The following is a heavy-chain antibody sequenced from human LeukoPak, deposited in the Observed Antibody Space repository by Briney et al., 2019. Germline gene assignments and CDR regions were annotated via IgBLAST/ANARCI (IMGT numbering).Heavy chain of an antibody. J-gene: IGHJ4*02. CDR2: ISYDGGYK. V-gene: IGHV3-30*04. Sequence: GRSLRLSCSASGFTFSSYAMHWVRQAPGKGLEWVAVISYDGGYKYYADSVKGRFTISRDNTKNSLYLQMNSLRAEDTAVYYCARGYTWKASGAGRGWFSPSLDVGFDYWGQGTLVTVSS. CDR1: GFTFSSYA. D-gene: IGHD6-19*01. CDR3: ARGYTWKASGAGRGWFSPSLDVGFDY.